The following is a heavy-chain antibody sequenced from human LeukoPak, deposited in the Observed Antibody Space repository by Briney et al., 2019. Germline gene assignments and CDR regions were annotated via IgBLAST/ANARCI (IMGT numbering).Heavy chain of an antibody. CDR2: IFHSGST. CDR1: GYSISSGYY. Sequence: SETLSLTCTVSGYSISSGYYWGWIRQPPGEGLEWIGSIFHSGSTYYNPSHKSRVTISVDTSKNQFSLKLRSVTAADTAVYYCAREKNYGSGSDWFDPWGQGTLVTVSS. CDR3: AREKNYGSGSDWFDP. D-gene: IGHD3-10*01. J-gene: IGHJ5*02. V-gene: IGHV4-38-2*02.